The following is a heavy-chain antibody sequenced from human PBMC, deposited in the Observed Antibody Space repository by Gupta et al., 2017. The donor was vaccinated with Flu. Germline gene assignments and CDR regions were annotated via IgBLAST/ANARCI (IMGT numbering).Heavy chain of an antibody. CDR3: ARLGDGYDILTGYSLLRPFDY. J-gene: IGHJ4*02. CDR2: IYYSGST. Sequence: QLQLQESGPGLVKPSETLSLTCTVSGGSISSSSYYWGWIRQPPGKGLEWIGSIYYSGSTYYNPSLKSRVTISVDTSKNQFSLKLSSVTAADTAVYYCARLGDGYDILTGYSLLRPFDYWGQGTLVTVSS. CDR1: GGSISSSSYY. D-gene: IGHD3-9*01. V-gene: IGHV4-39*01.